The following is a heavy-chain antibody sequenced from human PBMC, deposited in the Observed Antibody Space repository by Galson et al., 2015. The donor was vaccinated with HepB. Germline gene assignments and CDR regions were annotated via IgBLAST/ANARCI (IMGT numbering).Heavy chain of an antibody. CDR1: GFTFSSYG. V-gene: IGHV3-33*01. J-gene: IGHJ4*02. CDR2: IWYDGSNK. CDR3: ARIYDSSGYYLLDY. Sequence: SLRLSCAASGFTFSSYGMHWVRQAPGKGLEWVAVIWYDGSNKYYADSVKGRFTISRDNSKNTLYLQMNGLRAEDTAVYYCARIYDSSGYYLLDYWGQGTLVTVSS. D-gene: IGHD3-22*01.